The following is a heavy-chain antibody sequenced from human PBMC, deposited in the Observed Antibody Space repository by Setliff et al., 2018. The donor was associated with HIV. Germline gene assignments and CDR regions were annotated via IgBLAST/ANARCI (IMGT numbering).Heavy chain of an antibody. Sequence: GGSLRLSCAASGFTFSGYGMHWVRQAPGKGLEWVSRIVSDGSTTIYADSVKGRFTISRDNAKNTLFLQMDSLRPEDTAVYYCASPTAIPHWGQGTLVTVSS. CDR3: ASPTAIPH. CDR2: IVSDGSTT. CDR1: GFTFSGYG. D-gene: IGHD2-21*02. J-gene: IGHJ4*02. V-gene: IGHV3-74*01.